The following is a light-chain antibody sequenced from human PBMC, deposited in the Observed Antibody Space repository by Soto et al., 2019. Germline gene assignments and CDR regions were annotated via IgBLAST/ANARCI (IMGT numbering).Light chain of an antibody. J-gene: IGKJ2*01. CDR1: QSVSSN. V-gene: IGKV3-15*01. CDR3: QQYNSWPPYT. CDR2: GAS. Sequence: EVVMTQSPATVSVSPGERATLSCRASQSVSSNLAWYQQKPGQAPRLLIYGASTRATGIPARFSGSGSGTEFTLTISSLQSEDFAVYYCQQYNSWPPYTFGQGTKVDIK.